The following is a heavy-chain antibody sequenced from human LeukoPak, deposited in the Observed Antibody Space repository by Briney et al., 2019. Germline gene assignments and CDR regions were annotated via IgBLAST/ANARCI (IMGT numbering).Heavy chain of an antibody. Sequence: KPGGSLRLSCAASGFTFNSYNMNWLRQAPGKGLEWFSFISSSSSYIYYADSVKGRFTISRDNAKNSLYLHMNSLRAEDTAVYYCARDYGYYYDSSGYKWGQGTLVTVSS. CDR1: GFTFNSYN. D-gene: IGHD3-22*01. V-gene: IGHV3-21*04. CDR2: ISSSSSYI. J-gene: IGHJ4*02. CDR3: ARDYGYYYDSSGYK.